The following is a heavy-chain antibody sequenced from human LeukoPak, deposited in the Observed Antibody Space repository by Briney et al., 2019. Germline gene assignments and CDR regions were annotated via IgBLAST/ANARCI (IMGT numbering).Heavy chain of an antibody. J-gene: IGHJ5*02. CDR3: AREYDNSGYYYENWFDP. Sequence: GRSLGLSCAASGFTFSSYAMHWVRQAPGKGLEWVAVISYDGSNKYYADSVKGRFTISRDNSKNTLYLQMNSLRAEDTAVYYCAREYDNSGYYYENWFDPWGQGTLVTVSS. CDR2: ISYDGSNK. CDR1: GFTFSSYA. V-gene: IGHV3-30-3*01. D-gene: IGHD3-22*01.